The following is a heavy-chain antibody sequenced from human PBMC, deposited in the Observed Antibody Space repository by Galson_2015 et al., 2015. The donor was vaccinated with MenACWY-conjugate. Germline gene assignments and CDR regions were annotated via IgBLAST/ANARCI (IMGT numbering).Heavy chain of an antibody. CDR2: IRDRGHSHTT. V-gene: IGHV3-72*01. CDR3: TRRMLGSTDGYDI. D-gene: IGHD1-26*01. J-gene: IGHJ3*02. CDR1: GFIFSAHY. Sequence: SLRLSCAASGFIFSAHYMDWVRQGPGRGLEWVGRIRDRGHSHTTEYAASVKGRFTISRDESESSVYLQTNSLQSEDTAVYYCTRRMLGSTDGYDIWGQGTMVAV.